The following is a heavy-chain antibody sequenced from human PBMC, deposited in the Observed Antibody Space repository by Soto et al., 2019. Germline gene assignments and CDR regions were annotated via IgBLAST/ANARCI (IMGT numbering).Heavy chain of an antibody. V-gene: IGHV4-34*01. CDR1: GGSLSSGGYS. CDR2: INHSGST. CDR3: ARGRYFSGIRVNWFDP. J-gene: IGHJ5*02. Sequence: SETLSLTCAVSGGSLSSGGYSWSWIRQPPGKGLEWIGEINHSGSTNYNPSLKSRVTISVDTSKNQFSLKLSSVTAADTAVYYCARGRYFSGIRVNWFDPWGQGTLVTVS. D-gene: IGHD2-15*01.